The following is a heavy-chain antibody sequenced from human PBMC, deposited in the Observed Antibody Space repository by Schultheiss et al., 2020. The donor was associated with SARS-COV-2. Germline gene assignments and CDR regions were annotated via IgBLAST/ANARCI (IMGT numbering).Heavy chain of an antibody. V-gene: IGHV4-39*01. CDR3: ARRSGITGNLGWFDP. CDR2: IYYSGST. Sequence: SETLSLTCTVSGGSISSGDYYWSWIRQPPGKGLEWIGSIYYSGSTYYNPSLKSRVTISVDTSKNQFSLKLSSVTAADTAVYYCARRSGITGNLGWFDPWGQETLVTVSS. CDR1: GGSISSGDYY. D-gene: IGHD1-20*01. J-gene: IGHJ5*02.